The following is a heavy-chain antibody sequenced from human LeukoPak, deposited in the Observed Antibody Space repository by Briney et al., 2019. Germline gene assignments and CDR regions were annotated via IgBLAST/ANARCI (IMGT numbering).Heavy chain of an antibody. CDR1: GGSISSYY. D-gene: IGHD2-21*01. Sequence: SETLSLTCTVSGGSISSYYWSWTRQSAGKGLEWIGRIYTSGSTNYNPSLKSRASISIDGPKSQFSLRLTSVTAADTAVYYCATPYCGTISCLDVFDVWGQGTTVTVSS. CDR3: ATPYCGTISCLDVFDV. V-gene: IGHV4-4*07. CDR2: IYTSGST. J-gene: IGHJ3*01.